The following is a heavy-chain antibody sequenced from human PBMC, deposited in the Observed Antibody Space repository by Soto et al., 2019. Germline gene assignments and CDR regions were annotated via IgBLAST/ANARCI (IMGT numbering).Heavy chain of an antibody. Sequence: PSETLSLTCTVTGDSINKRSYYWGWIRQPPGKGVEWIGSIYYSGSTYNNPSLKSRVSMSVDTSKNQFSLKLRSVTAADTALYYGGRQGTWVVTQPCFDSWGQGSRVTVPS. V-gene: IGHV4-39*01. CDR2: IYYSGST. CDR3: GRQGTWVVTQPCFDS. CDR1: GDSINKRSYY. D-gene: IGHD2-21*02. J-gene: IGHJ4*02.